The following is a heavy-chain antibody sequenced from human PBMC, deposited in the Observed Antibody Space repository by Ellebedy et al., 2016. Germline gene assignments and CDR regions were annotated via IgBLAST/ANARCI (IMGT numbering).Heavy chain of an antibody. CDR2: IDHGGGTS. D-gene: IGHD3-22*01. V-gene: IGHV4-59*08. J-gene: IGHJ1*01. Sequence: SETLSLTCTVSGGSMRNYYWSWIRQSPGKGLEWIGYIDHGGGTSNYNPSLKSRVTISLDKSTIRFFLKLNSVTAADTAVYYCARLARGNYYAEYFQLWGQGTLVTVSS. CDR3: ARLARGNYYAEYFQL. CDR1: GGSMRNYY.